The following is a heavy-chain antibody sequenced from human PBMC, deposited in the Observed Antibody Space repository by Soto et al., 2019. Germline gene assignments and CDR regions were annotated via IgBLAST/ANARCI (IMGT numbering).Heavy chain of an antibody. CDR1: GGTFSSYT. CDR3: ARGGYYGSGSHYYYYMDV. J-gene: IGHJ6*03. Sequence: QVQLVQSGAEVKKPGSSVKVSCKASGGTFSSYTISWVRQAPGQGLEWMGRIIPILGIANYAQKFQGRVTITADKSTSTAYMELSSLRSEDTAVYYCARGGYYGSGSHYYYYMDVWGKGTTVTVSS. D-gene: IGHD3-10*01. V-gene: IGHV1-69*02. CDR2: IIPILGIA.